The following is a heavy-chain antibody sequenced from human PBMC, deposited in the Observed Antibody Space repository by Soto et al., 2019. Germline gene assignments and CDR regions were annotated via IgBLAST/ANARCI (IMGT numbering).Heavy chain of an antibody. V-gene: IGHV1-18*01. CDR3: ARDEGYCSSTSCYKGDY. J-gene: IGHJ4*02. D-gene: IGHD2-2*02. Sequence: ASVKVSCKASGYTFTSYGISWVRQAPGQGLEWMGWISAYNGNTNYAQKLQGRVTMTTDTSTSTAYMELRSLRSDDTALYYCARDEGYCSSTSCYKGDYWGQGTLVTVSS. CDR2: ISAYNGNT. CDR1: GYTFTSYG.